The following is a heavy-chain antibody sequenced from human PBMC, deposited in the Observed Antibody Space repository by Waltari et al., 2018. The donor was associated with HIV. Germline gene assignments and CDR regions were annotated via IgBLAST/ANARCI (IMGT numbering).Heavy chain of an antibody. V-gene: IGHV1-46*01. D-gene: IGHD1-26*01. CDR1: GYTFTTYY. Sequence: QVQLVQSGAEVKKPGASVKVSCKASGYTFTTYYIHWVRQAPGQGLEWMGAIKPSSSSTSYAQKFQGRVTMTRDTSTITVYMEVSSLRYEDTAVYFCARDLSYSGSYFPGYWGQGTLVTVSS. J-gene: IGHJ4*02. CDR3: ARDLSYSGSYFPGY. CDR2: IKPSSSST.